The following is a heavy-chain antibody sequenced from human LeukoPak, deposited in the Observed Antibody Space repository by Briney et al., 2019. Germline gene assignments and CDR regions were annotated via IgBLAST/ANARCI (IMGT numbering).Heavy chain of an antibody. CDR3: ARGSTYYDSSGQVPFDY. D-gene: IGHD3-22*01. CDR2: ISGSSSTI. Sequence: GGSRRLSCAASGFTFSSYSMNWVRQAPGKGLEWGSYISGSSSTIYYADSVKGRFTISRDNGKNTLYLQMNSLRAEDTAVYYCARGSTYYDSSGQVPFDYWGQGTLVTVSS. J-gene: IGHJ4*02. CDR1: GFTFSSYS. V-gene: IGHV3-48*01.